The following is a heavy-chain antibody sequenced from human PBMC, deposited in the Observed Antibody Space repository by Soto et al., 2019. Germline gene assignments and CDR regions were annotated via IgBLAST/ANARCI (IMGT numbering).Heavy chain of an antibody. CDR3: AKDTGSSWYGGYFAY. V-gene: IGHV3-9*01. J-gene: IGHJ4*02. CDR2: ISWNSGSI. Sequence: EVQLVESGGGLVQPGRSLRLSCAASGFTFDDYAMHWVRQAPGKGLEWVSGISWNSGSIGYADSVKGRFTISRDNAKNSLYRQRNSRRAEDTALYYCAKDTGSSWYGGYFAYWGKGTLVTVSS. CDR1: GFTFDDYA. D-gene: IGHD6-13*01.